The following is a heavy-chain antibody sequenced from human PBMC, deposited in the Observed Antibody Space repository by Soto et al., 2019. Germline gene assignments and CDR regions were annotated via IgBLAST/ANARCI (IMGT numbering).Heavy chain of an antibody. CDR1: GDTFSNYA. CDR3: ARDRFFGSGSYVPYYFDY. CDR2: IIPLFGTR. V-gene: IGHV1-69*06. Sequence: QVQLVQSGAEVKKPGSSVKVSCKTSGDTFSNYAITWVRQAPGQGLEWMGGIIPLFGTRNYAQKFQGRVTITADKSTSTAYMELNSLRSEDTAVYYCARDRFFGSGSYVPYYFDYWGQGTVVTVSS. J-gene: IGHJ4*02. D-gene: IGHD3-10*01.